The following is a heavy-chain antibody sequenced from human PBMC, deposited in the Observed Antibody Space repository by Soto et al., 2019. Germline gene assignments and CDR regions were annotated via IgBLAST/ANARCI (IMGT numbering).Heavy chain of an antibody. D-gene: IGHD6-13*01. CDR1: GFDFNTYG. Sequence: QVQLVESGGCVVQPGRSLRLSCAASGFDFNTYGLHWVRQAPGNGLEWVAAISFDGGNQYYADSVKGRFTISRDKSNSTLYLQMNSLGAEETATYVCAKDSSVTAAGSGGWFDPWGPGTLVIVSS. V-gene: IGHV3-30*18. CDR2: ISFDGGNQ. J-gene: IGHJ5*02. CDR3: AKDSSVTAAGSGGWFDP.